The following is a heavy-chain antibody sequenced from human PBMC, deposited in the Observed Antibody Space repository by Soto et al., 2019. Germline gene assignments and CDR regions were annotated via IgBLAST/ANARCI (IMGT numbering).Heavy chain of an antibody. CDR2: TYYRSKWYN. Sequence: TLSLTCAISGDSVSSNSAAWNWIRQSPSRGLEWLGRTYYRSKWYNDYAVSVKSRITINPDTSKNQFSLQLNSVTPEDTAVYYCARGDYYDSSGYTKDAFDIWGQGTMVTVSS. CDR3: ARGDYYDSSGYTKDAFDI. CDR1: GDSVSSNSAA. J-gene: IGHJ3*02. V-gene: IGHV6-1*01. D-gene: IGHD3-22*01.